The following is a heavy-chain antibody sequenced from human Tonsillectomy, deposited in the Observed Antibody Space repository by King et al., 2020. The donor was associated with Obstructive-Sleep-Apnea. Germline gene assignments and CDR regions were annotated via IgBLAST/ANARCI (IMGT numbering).Heavy chain of an antibody. D-gene: IGHD1-26*01. V-gene: IGHV3-30*04. CDR3: ARDPIIGSPDYFDY. CDR2: ISYDGTIT. CDR1: GFIFSDFP. Sequence: VQLVESGGGVVQPGRSLRLSCAVSGFIFSDFPMHWVRQSPSRGLEWVAVISYDGTITAAADSLNGRFTISRDDSKNTLYLQMDSLRTEDTAVYYCARDPIIGSPDYFDYWGQGTLVTVSS. J-gene: IGHJ4*02.